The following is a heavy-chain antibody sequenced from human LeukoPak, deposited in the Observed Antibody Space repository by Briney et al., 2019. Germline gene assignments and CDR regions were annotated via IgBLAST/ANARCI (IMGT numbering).Heavy chain of an antibody. J-gene: IGHJ6*02. Sequence: GGSLRLSCAAAGFTFSDYYMSWIRQAPGKGLEWLAYISNNGVTIYYTVSVEGRFTISRDNARNSLYLQMSSLRGDDTAIYYCAREGSTYAYDYHYCATDVWGQGTTVTVSS. CDR2: ISNNGVTI. V-gene: IGHV3-11*01. CDR1: GFTFSDYY. CDR3: AREGSTYAYDYHYCATDV. D-gene: IGHD2-2*01.